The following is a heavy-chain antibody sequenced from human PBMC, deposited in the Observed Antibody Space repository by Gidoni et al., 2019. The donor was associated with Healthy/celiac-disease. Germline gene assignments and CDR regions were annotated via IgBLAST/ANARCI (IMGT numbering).Heavy chain of an antibody. D-gene: IGHD3-9*01. CDR3: AKGLRERYFDWLSYPGDYYYGMDV. Sequence: EVQLLESGGGLVQPGGSLRLSCAASGFTFSSYAMSWVRQAPGKGLEWVSASSGSGGSTYYADSVKGRFTSSRYNYKNVLYLQMYILRAEDTAVYYCAKGLRERYFDWLSYPGDYYYGMDVWGQGTTVTVSS. J-gene: IGHJ6*02. CDR1: GFTFSSYA. CDR2: SSGSGGST. V-gene: IGHV3-23*01.